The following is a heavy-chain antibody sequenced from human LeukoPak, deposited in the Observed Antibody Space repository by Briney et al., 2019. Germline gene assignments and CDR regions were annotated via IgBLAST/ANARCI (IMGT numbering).Heavy chain of an antibody. CDR2: IYYSGST. Sequence: PSETLSLTCTVSGGSISSSSYYWGWLRQPPGKGLEWIGSIYYSGSTYYNPSLKSRVTISVDTSKNQFSLKLSSVTAADTAVYYCARHVRSNYWYYFDYWGQGTLVTVSS. CDR1: GGSISSSSYY. CDR3: ARHVRSNYWYYFDY. J-gene: IGHJ4*02. V-gene: IGHV4-39*01. D-gene: IGHD4-11*01.